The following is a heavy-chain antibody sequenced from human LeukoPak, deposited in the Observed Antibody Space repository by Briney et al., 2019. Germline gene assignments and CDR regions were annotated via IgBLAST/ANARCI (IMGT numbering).Heavy chain of an antibody. CDR2: IYSGGST. CDR1: GFTVSSNY. J-gene: IGHJ4*02. D-gene: IGHD3-3*01. CDR3: ASAKVFGVAPFDY. Sequence: GGSLRLSCAASGFTVSSNYMSWVRQAPGKGLEWVSVIYSGGSTYYADSVKGRFTISRDNSKNTLYLQMNSLRAEDTAVYYCASAKVFGVAPFDYWGQGTLVTVSS. V-gene: IGHV3-53*01.